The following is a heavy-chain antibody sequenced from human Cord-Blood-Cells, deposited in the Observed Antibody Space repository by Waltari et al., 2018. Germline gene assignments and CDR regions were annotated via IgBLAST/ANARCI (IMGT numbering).Heavy chain of an antibody. CDR3: ATYPLYVANDAFDI. CDR1: GYTLTELS. V-gene: IGHV1-24*01. CDR2: VDPEDGET. D-gene: IGHD3-16*01. J-gene: IGHJ3*02. Sequence: QVQLVQSGAEVKKPGASVKVSCKVSGYTLTELSMHWVRQAPGKGLEWMGCVDPEDGETIYAQKFQGRVTMTDDTSTDTAYMELSSLRSEDTAVYYCATYPLYVANDAFDIWGQGTMVTVSS.